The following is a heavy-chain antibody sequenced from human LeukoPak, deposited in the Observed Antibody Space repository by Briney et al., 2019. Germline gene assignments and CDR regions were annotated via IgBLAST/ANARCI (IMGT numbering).Heavy chain of an antibody. CDR2: IYNSGST. D-gene: IGHD4-23*01. Sequence: PGGSLRLSCAASGFTFSIYGMHWVRQTPGKGLEWIGEIYNSGSTNYNPSLKSRVTISVDKSKNQFSLRLSSVTAADTAVYYCARSGNSWYFDLWGRGTLVTVSS. CDR3: ARSGNSWYFDL. V-gene: IGHV4-4*02. CDR1: GFTFSIYG. J-gene: IGHJ2*01.